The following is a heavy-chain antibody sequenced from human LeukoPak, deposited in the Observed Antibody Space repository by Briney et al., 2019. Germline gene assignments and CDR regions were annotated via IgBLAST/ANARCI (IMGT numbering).Heavy chain of an antibody. CDR2: ISYDGSNK. CDR3: AKGRESSSWTPLGMDV. CDR1: GFTFSSYA. Sequence: PGRSLRLSYEASGFTFSSYAMHWVRQAPGKGLEWVAVISYDGSNKYYADSVKGRFTISRDNSKNTLYLQMTSLRAEDTAEYYCAKGRESSSWTPLGMDVWGQGTTVTVSS. D-gene: IGHD6-13*01. J-gene: IGHJ6*02. V-gene: IGHV3-30-3*01.